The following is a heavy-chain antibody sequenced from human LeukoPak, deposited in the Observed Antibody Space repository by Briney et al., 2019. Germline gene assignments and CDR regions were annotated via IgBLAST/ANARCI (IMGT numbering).Heavy chain of an antibody. D-gene: IGHD3-3*01. J-gene: IGHJ4*02. Sequence: GGSLRLSCAASGFTFSSYWMHWVRQAPGKGLVWVSRINSDGSSTSYADSVKGRFTISRDNAKNTLYLQMNSLRAEDTAVYYCARGMGEWLLSYYCDYWGQGTLVTVSS. CDR1: GFTFSSYW. CDR2: INSDGSST. CDR3: ARGMGEWLLSYYCDY. V-gene: IGHV3-74*01.